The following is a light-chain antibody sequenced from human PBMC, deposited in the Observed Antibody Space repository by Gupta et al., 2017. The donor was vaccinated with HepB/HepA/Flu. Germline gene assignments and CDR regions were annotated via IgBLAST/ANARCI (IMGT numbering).Light chain of an antibody. CDR2: VEGSGSY. Sequence: QPVLTQSSSASASLGSSVKLTCTLSSGHSNSIIACHQQQPGKASRYLMKVEGSGSYNKGSGVPDRFSGSSSGADRYLTISNSQAEDEADYYFETWDSKSRVFGGGTKLTVL. CDR1: SGHSNSI. CDR3: ETWDSKSRV. J-gene: IGLJ3*02. V-gene: IGLV4-60*03.